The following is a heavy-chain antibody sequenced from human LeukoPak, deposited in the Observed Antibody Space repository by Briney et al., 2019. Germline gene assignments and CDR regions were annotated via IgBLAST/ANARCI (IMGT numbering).Heavy chain of an antibody. Sequence: SVKVSCKASGGTFSSYAISWVRQAPGQGLEWMGRIIPILGIANYAQKSQGRVTITADKSTSTAYMELSSLRSEDTAVYYCASYILSSWSGYFDYWGQGTLVTVSS. J-gene: IGHJ4*02. CDR2: IIPILGIA. CDR1: GGTFSSYA. D-gene: IGHD6-13*01. CDR3: ASYILSSWSGYFDY. V-gene: IGHV1-69*04.